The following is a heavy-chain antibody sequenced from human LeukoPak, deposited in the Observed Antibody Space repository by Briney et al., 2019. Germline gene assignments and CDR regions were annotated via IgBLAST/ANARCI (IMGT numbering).Heavy chain of an antibody. J-gene: IGHJ4*02. Sequence: ASVKVSCKASGYPFMNYGFHWVRQAPGQGLEWMGWISAYNGNTNYAQKLQGRVTMTTDTSTSTAYMELRSLRSDDTAVYYCARVREYYGSGSYYRLWGQGTLVTVSS. D-gene: IGHD3-10*01. V-gene: IGHV1-18*01. CDR2: ISAYNGNT. CDR1: GYPFMNYG. CDR3: ARVREYYGSGSYYRL.